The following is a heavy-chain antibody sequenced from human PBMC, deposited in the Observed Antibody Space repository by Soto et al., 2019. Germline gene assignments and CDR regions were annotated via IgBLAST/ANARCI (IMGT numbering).Heavy chain of an antibody. CDR3: ARRVRHAYAVTPRTYYFDY. V-gene: IGHV4-39*01. D-gene: IGHD4-17*01. CDR1: GGSISSSSYY. CDR2: IYYSGST. Sequence: SETLSLTCTVSGGSISSSSYYWGWIRQPPGKGLEWIGSIYYSGSTYYNPSLKSRVTISVDTSKNQFSLKLSSVTAADTAVYYCARRVRHAYAVTPRTYYFDYWGQGTLVTVSS. J-gene: IGHJ4*02.